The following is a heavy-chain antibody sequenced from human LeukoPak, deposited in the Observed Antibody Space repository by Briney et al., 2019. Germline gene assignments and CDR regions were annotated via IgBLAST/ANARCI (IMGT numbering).Heavy chain of an antibody. V-gene: IGHV4-59*01. CDR3: ARISGDTIFGDIDY. CDR1: GGSISSYY. D-gene: IGHD3-3*01. Sequence: SETLSLTCTVSGGSISSYYWSWIRQPPGKGLEWIGYIYYSGSTNYNPSLKSRVTISVDTSKNQFSLKLSSVTAADTAVYYCARISGDTIFGDIDYWGQGTLVTVSS. J-gene: IGHJ4*02. CDR2: IYYSGST.